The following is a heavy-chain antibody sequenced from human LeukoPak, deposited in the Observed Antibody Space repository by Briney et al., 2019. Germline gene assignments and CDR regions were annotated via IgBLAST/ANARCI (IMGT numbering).Heavy chain of an antibody. Sequence: SETLSLTCTVSGGSISSSSYYWGWIRQPPGKGLEWIGSIYYSGSTYYNPSLKSRVTISVDTSKNQFFLKLSSVTAADTAVYYCARGERGYSYGPRFDPWGQGTLVTVSS. CDR1: GGSISSSSYY. CDR3: ARGERGYSYGPRFDP. V-gene: IGHV4-39*07. D-gene: IGHD5-18*01. J-gene: IGHJ5*02. CDR2: IYYSGST.